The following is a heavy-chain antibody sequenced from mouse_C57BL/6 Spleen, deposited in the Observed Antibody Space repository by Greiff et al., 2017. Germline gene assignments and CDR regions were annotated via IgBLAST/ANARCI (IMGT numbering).Heavy chain of an antibody. V-gene: IGHV1-82*01. CDR3: ARRYDYDDWYVDV. CDR1: GYAFSSSW. CDR2: IYPGDGDT. J-gene: IGHJ1*03. D-gene: IGHD2-4*01. Sequence: VQLQQSGPELVKPGASVKISCKASGYAFSSSWMNWVKQRPGKGLEWIGRIYPGDGDTNYNGKFKGKATLTADKSSSTAYMQLSSLTSEDSAVYFCARRYDYDDWYVDVWGTGTTVTVSS.